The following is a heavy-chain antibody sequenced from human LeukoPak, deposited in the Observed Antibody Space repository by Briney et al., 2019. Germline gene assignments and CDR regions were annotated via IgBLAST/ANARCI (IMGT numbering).Heavy chain of an antibody. J-gene: IGHJ4*02. CDR3: ARGMAVGGTKIGFAY. V-gene: IGHV1-2*02. Sequence: ASLKVSPKPSVYTFTAYFIHSVRQAPRHGREWMGWINPYSGVTNSAQKFQGRVTMTTDTSIRTVYMEVSRTRSDDTAVYYCARGMAVGGTKIGFAYWGQGTVVTVSS. CDR2: INPYSGVT. CDR1: VYTFTAYF. D-gene: IGHD6-19*01.